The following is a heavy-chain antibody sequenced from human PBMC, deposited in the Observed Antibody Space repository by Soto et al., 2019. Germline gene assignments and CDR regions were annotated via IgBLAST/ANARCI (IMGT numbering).Heavy chain of an antibody. CDR3: AKKYCSRTSCYFTIDY. Sequence: QVQLVESRGGVVQPGRSLRLSCVASGFTFSSYGMHWVRQAPGKGLEWVAVISYDGNNKYYADSVKGRFTISRDNSKNTLYLQMNSLRAEDTAVYYCAKKYCSRTSCYFTIDYWGQGTLVTVSS. CDR1: GFTFSSYG. V-gene: IGHV3-30*18. CDR2: ISYDGNNK. D-gene: IGHD2-2*01. J-gene: IGHJ4*02.